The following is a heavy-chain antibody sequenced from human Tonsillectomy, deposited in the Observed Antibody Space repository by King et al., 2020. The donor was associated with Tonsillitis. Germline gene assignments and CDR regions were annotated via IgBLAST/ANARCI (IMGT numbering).Heavy chain of an antibody. Sequence: QLQESGPGLVKPSETLSLTCTVSGYSISSGYYWGWIRQPPGKGLEWIGSIYHSGSTYYNPSLKSRVTISVDTSKNQFSLMLSSVTAADTAVYYCARDGGYSSSWYFPHYYYYGMDVWGQGTTVTVSS. D-gene: IGHD6-13*01. CDR1: GYSISSGYY. CDR3: ARDGGYSSSWYFPHYYYYGMDV. CDR2: IYHSGST. V-gene: IGHV4-38-2*02. J-gene: IGHJ6*02.